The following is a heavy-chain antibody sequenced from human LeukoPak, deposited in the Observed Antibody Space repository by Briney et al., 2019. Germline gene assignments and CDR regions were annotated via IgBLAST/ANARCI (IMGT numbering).Heavy chain of an antibody. D-gene: IGHD6-19*01. CDR3: AGDSSGWYVEGPFDY. J-gene: IGHJ4*02. CDR1: GFTFSSYW. V-gene: IGHV3-74*01. Sequence: GGSLRLSCATSGFTFSSYWMHWVRQAPGEGLVWVSRIKSDGSSTSYADSVKGRFTISRDNAKNTLYLQMNSLRAEDTAVYYCAGDSSGWYVEGPFDYWGQGTLVTVSS. CDR2: IKSDGSST.